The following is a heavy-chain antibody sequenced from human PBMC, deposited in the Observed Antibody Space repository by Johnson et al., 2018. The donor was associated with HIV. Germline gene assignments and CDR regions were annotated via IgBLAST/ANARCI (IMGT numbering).Heavy chain of an antibody. CDR1: GFIVRITY. V-gene: IGHV3-66*01. D-gene: IGHD1-14*01. CDR2: IYSGGST. CDR3: ARDQGYPEPAFDI. J-gene: IGHJ3*02. Sequence: VQLVESGGGLVQPGGSLRLSCAASGFIVRITYMSWVRQAPGKGLEWVSVIYSGGSTYYADSVTGRFTVSRDNSKNTLYLQMNSLRHNDTAVYYCARDQGYPEPAFDIWGQGTMVTVSS.